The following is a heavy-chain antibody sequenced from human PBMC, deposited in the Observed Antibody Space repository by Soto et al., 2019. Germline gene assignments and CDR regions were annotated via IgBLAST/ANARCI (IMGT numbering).Heavy chain of an antibody. V-gene: IGHV1-3*01. CDR1: GYTFTSYA. CDR2: INAGNGNT. CDR3: ASSSVTGTGNLDY. J-gene: IGHJ4*02. Sequence: QVQLVQSGAEVKKPGASVKVSCKASGYTFTSYAMHWVRQAPGQRLEWVGWINAGNGNTKYSQKFQGRVTITRDTSASTAYMELSSLRSEDTAVYYCASSSVTGTGNLDYWGQGTLVTVSS. D-gene: IGHD1-20*01.